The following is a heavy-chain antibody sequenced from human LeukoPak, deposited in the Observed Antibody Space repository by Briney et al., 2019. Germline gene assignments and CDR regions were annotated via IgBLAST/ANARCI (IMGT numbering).Heavy chain of an antibody. V-gene: IGHV4-31*03. J-gene: IGHJ3*02. Sequence: SETLSLTCTVSAVSLSSGVYYCSWIRQYPGNFLEWVGYIYYSGSTYSNPSLKSRLTMSVAISKNQFSLKLSSVTAADTAVYYCVRGVKGLRGAFDIWGQGTMVTVSS. CDR2: IYYSGST. CDR1: AVSLSSGVYY. CDR3: VRGVKGLRGAFDI. D-gene: IGHD3-10*01.